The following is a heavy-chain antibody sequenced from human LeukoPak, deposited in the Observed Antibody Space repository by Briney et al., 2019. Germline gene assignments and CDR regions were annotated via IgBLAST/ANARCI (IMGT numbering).Heavy chain of an antibody. CDR1: GGSISSYY. D-gene: IGHD3-22*01. V-gene: IGHV4-34*01. CDR2: INHSGST. CDR3: ARGRGYDSSGYYSYYMDV. J-gene: IGHJ6*03. Sequence: SETLSLTCTVSGGSISSYYWSWIRQPPGKGLEWIGKINHSGSTNYNPSLKSRVTISVDTSKNQFSLKLSSVTAADTAVYYCARGRGYDSSGYYSYYMDVWGKGTTVTVSS.